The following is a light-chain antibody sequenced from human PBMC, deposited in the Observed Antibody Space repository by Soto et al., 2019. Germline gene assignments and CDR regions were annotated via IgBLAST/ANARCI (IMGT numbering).Light chain of an antibody. Sequence: ASQMTQSRSSLSASVGPRFMITCRASQGIRNDLGWYQQKTGKAPKIMIYAASQLESGVPSRFSGSGYGTDFHLTIRSLQPADFATYYCQQLKRYPLTFGQGTRLEIK. CDR3: QQLKRYPLT. CDR1: QGIRND. J-gene: IGKJ5*01. CDR2: AAS. V-gene: IGKV1-6*01.